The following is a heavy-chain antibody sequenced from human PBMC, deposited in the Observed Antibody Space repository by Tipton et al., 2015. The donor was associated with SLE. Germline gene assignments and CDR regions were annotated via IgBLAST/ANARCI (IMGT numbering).Heavy chain of an antibody. D-gene: IGHD3-22*01. J-gene: IGHJ4*02. CDR1: TYSISNGHY. V-gene: IGHV4-38-2*02. CDR3: AREVEGIHD. CDR2: VYHTGNT. Sequence: TLSLTCSVSTYSISNGHYWAWVRQPPGKGLEWIGTVYHTGNTYYNPSLKSRVTMSVDTSKNQFSLKLNSVTAADTAIYYCAREVEGIHDWGRGTLVTVSS.